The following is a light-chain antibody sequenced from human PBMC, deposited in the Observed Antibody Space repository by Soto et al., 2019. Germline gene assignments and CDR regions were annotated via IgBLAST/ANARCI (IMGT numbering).Light chain of an antibody. Sequence: AIQMTQSPSSLSASVGDRVTITCRASQGIRDDLGWYQQKPGKAPKVLIYGASNLQSGVPSRFNGSGSGTDFTLTISSLQPEDFATYYCLQDYTYPRTFGQGTKVETK. CDR1: QGIRDD. CDR3: LQDYTYPRT. V-gene: IGKV1-6*01. J-gene: IGKJ1*01. CDR2: GAS.